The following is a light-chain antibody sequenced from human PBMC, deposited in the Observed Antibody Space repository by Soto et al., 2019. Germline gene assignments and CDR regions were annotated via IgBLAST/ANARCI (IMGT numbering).Light chain of an antibody. J-gene: IGKJ1*01. CDR2: WAS. CDR3: QQYYSTPRT. Sequence: DIVMTQSPDSLAVSLVERATINCKSSQSVVYSSNNKNYLAWYQQKPGQPPKLLIYWASTRESGVPDRFSGSGSGTDFTLTISSLQAEDVAVYYCQQYYSTPRTFGQGTKVEIK. V-gene: IGKV4-1*01. CDR1: QSVVYSSNNKNY.